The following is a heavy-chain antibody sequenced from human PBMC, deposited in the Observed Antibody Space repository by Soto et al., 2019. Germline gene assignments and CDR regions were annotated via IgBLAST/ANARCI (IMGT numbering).Heavy chain of an antibody. J-gene: IGHJ6*02. V-gene: IGHV1-69*06. Sequence: SVKVSCKASGGTFSSYAISWVRQAPGQGLEWMGGIIPIFGTANYAQKLQGRVTITADKSTSTAYMELSSLRSEDTAVYYCARGGYDILTGPVYGMDVWGQGTTVTVSS. CDR3: ARGGYDILTGPVYGMDV. D-gene: IGHD3-9*01. CDR2: IIPIFGTA. CDR1: GGTFSSYA.